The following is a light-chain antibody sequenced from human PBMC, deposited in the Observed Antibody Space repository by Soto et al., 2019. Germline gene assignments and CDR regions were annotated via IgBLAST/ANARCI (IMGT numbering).Light chain of an antibody. J-gene: IGKJ2*01. Sequence: EIVLTQSPGTLTLSPGERATLSCRASQSVSSSSYLAWYQQKPGQAPRLLIYGASSRATGIPDRFSGSGSGTDFTLTISRLEPEDVAVYYCQQYGSSPSYTFGQGTKLEIK. V-gene: IGKV3-20*01. CDR3: QQYGSSPSYT. CDR2: GAS. CDR1: QSVSSSSY.